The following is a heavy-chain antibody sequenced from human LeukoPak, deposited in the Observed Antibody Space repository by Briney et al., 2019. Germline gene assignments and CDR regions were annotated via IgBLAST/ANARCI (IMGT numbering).Heavy chain of an antibody. D-gene: IGHD2-15*01. J-gene: IGHJ4*02. CDR3: ARDYCSGPKCYFIDY. V-gene: IGHV3-48*04. CDR1: GFTFSNYS. Sequence: GGSLRLSCAASGFTFSNYSMNWVRQAPGKGLEWVSYITSSSTVYAGSVKGRFTICRDNAKNSLFLQMNSLRAEDTAVYYCARDYCSGPKCYFIDYWGQGALVTVSS. CDR2: ITSSSTV.